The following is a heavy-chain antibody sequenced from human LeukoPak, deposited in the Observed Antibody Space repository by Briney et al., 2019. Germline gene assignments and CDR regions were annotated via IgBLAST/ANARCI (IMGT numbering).Heavy chain of an antibody. D-gene: IGHD2-2*01. CDR1: GYTFTSYY. CDR2: INPSGGSR. V-gene: IGHV1-46*01. J-gene: IGHJ5*02. CDR3: ARDACSSTVCQAGGNWFDP. Sequence: GASLKVSCKASGYTFTSYYMHWVRQAPGQGLEWMGTINPSGGSRSYAQKFQGRVTMTRDTSTSTVYMELSSLRSEDTAVYFCARDACSSTVCQAGGNWFDPWGQGTLVIVS.